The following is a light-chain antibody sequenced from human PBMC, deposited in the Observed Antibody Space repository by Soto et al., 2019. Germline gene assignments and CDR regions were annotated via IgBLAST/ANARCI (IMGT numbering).Light chain of an antibody. CDR3: QQYNSWPPWT. CDR2: GAS. J-gene: IGKJ1*01. CDR1: QSVSNN. Sequence: EIVLTQSPGTLSLSPGERATLSCRASQSVSNNYLAWYQQKPGQAPRLLIYGASTRATGVPARFGGSGSGTEFTLTISSLQSEDFAVYYCQQYNSWPPWTFGQGTKVDI. V-gene: IGKV3-15*01.